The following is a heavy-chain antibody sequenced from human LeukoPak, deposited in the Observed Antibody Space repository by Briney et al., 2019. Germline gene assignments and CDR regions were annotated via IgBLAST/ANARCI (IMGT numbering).Heavy chain of an antibody. J-gene: IGHJ4*02. CDR2: INHSGST. D-gene: IGHD2-2*01. Sequence: SETLSLTCAVYGGSFSGYYWSWIRQPPGKGLEWIGEINHSGSTNYNPSLKSRVTISVDTSRNQFSLKLSSVTAADTAVYYCARDNLYSYCSSSSCQYYFDYWGQGTLVTVSS. CDR3: ARDNLYSYCSSSSCQYYFDY. V-gene: IGHV4-34*01. CDR1: GGSFSGYY.